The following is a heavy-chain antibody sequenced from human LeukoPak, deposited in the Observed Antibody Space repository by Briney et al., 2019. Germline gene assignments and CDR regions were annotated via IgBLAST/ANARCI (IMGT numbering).Heavy chain of an antibody. CDR2: MNPNSGNT. J-gene: IGHJ6*03. CDR1: GYTFTSYD. Sequence: GASVKVSCKASGYTFTSYDINWVRQATGQGLEWMGWMNPNSGNTGYAQKFQGRVTMTRNTSISTAYMELSSLRSEDTAVYYCARGGMATIDSVFHMDVWGKGTTVTVSS. CDR3: ARGGMATIDSVFHMDV. D-gene: IGHD5-24*01. V-gene: IGHV1-8*01.